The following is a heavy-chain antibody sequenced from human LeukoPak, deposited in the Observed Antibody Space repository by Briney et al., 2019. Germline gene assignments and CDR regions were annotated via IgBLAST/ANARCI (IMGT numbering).Heavy chain of an antibody. CDR3: AKISMVFGVVIISFGHFDY. V-gene: IGHV3-23*01. D-gene: IGHD3-3*01. CDR1: GFTFSNYW. J-gene: IGHJ4*02. CDR2: ISGSGGST. Sequence: SGGSLRLSCAASGFTFSNYWMTWVRQAPGKGLEWVSAISGSGGSTYYADSVKGRFTISRDNSKNTLYLQMNSLRAEDTAVYYCAKISMVFGVVIISFGHFDYWGQGTLVTVSS.